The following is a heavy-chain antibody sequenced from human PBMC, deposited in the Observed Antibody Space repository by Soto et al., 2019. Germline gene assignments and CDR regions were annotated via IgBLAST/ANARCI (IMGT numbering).Heavy chain of an antibody. Sequence: PGGSLRLSCAASGFTFDDYAMHWVRQAPGKGLEWVSGISWNSGSIGYADSVKGRFTISRDNAKNSLYLQMNSLRGADTALYYCAKVRGSAAGTFGYFEYWGQGILVTVSS. CDR1: GFTFDDYA. V-gene: IGHV3-9*01. D-gene: IGHD6-13*01. CDR3: AKVRGSAAGTFGYFEY. CDR2: ISWNSGSI. J-gene: IGHJ4*02.